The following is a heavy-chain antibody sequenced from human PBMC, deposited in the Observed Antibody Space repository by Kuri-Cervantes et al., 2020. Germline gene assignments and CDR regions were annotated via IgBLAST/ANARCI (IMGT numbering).Heavy chain of an antibody. CDR1: GFTVSSYS. V-gene: IGHV3-53*01. D-gene: IGHD3-3*01. CDR3: ARYGSGDFDI. CDR2: IYSGGTA. J-gene: IGHJ3*02. Sequence: GESLKISCAASGFTVSSYSMNWVRQAPGKGPEWVAVIYSGGTAFYRDSVKGRFTISRDNAKNSLYLQMNSLRAEDTAVYYCARYGSGDFDIWGQGTMVTVSS.